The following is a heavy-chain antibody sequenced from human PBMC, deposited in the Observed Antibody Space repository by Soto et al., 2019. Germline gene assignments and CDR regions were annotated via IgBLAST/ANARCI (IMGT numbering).Heavy chain of an antibody. D-gene: IGHD6-13*01. CDR2: IIPIFGTA. Sequence: GASVKVSCKASGGTFSSYAISWVRQAPGQGLEWMGGIIPIFGTANYAQKFQGRVTITADESTSTAYMELSSPRSEDTAVYYCARAVVGQQLVPYYYGMDVWGQGTTVTVSS. CDR3: ARAVVGQQLVPYYYGMDV. J-gene: IGHJ6*02. CDR1: GGTFSSYA. V-gene: IGHV1-69*13.